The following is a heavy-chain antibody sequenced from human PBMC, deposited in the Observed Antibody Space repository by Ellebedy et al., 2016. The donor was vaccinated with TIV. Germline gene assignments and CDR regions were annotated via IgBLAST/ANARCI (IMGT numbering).Heavy chain of an antibody. D-gene: IGHD4-17*01. V-gene: IGHV4-34*01. CDR3: ARLGAYGDYRPDAFDI. CDR2: INHSGST. CDR1: GGSFSGYY. J-gene: IGHJ3*02. Sequence: SETLSLXXAVYGGSFSGYYWSWIRQPPGKGLEWIGEINHSGSTNYNPSLKSRVTISVDTSKNQLSLKLSSVTAADTAVYYCARLGAYGDYRPDAFDIWGQGTMVTVSS.